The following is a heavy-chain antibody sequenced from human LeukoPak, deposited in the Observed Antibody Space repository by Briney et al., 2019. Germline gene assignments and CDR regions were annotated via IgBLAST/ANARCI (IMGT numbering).Heavy chain of an antibody. CDR3: AKSSGYYPEY. J-gene: IGHJ4*02. Sequence: GRSLRLSCAASGFTFSSYGMHGVRQAPGKGLEWVALIWYDGSNKYYADSVKGRFTISRDNSKNTLYLQMNSLRAEDTAVYYCAKSSGYYPEYWGQGTLVTVSS. CDR1: GFTFSSYG. V-gene: IGHV3-33*06. D-gene: IGHD3-22*01. CDR2: IWYDGSNK.